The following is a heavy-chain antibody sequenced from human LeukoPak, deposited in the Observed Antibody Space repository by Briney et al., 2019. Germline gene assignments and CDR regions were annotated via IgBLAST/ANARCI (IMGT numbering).Heavy chain of an antibody. CDR1: GGSVTTGTYH. J-gene: IGHJ5*02. V-gene: IGHV4-39*07. CDR2: VYFGGGT. D-gene: IGHD3-16*01. CDR3: ARDHYYDGRGRFDP. Sequence: SETLSLTCSVSGGSVTTGTYHWAWIRQPPGKGLEWIGSVYFGGGTHYNRSLQSRVAISVDTSKNQYSLRLSSVTAADTAVYYCARDHYYDGRGRFDPWGQGILVTVSS.